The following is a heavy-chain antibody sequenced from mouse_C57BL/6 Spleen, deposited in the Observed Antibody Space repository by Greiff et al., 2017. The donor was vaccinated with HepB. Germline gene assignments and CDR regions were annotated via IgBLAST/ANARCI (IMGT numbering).Heavy chain of an antibody. CDR2: INPNNGGT. CDR3: AVDGYSSFDY. J-gene: IGHJ2*01. CDR1: GYTFTDYY. V-gene: IGHV1-26*01. D-gene: IGHD2-3*01. Sequence: VQLQQSGPELVKPGASVKISCKASGYTFTDYYMNWVKQSHGKSLEWIGDINPNNGGTSYNQKFKGKATLTVDKSSSTAYMELRSLTSEDSAVYYCAVDGYSSFDYWGQGTTLTVSS.